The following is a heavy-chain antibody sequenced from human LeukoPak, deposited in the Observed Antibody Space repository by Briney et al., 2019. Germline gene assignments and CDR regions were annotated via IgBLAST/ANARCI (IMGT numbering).Heavy chain of an antibody. J-gene: IGHJ4*02. D-gene: IGHD6-19*01. Sequence: ASVKVSCKAPGYTFTSYYMHWVRQAPGQGLEWMGIINPSGGSTSYAQKFQGRVTMTRDTSTSTVYMELSSLRSEDTAVYYCARAGLGRGQWLVLRYFDYWGQGTLVTVSS. CDR2: INPSGGST. CDR1: GYTFTSYY. V-gene: IGHV1-46*01. CDR3: ARAGLGRGQWLVLRYFDY.